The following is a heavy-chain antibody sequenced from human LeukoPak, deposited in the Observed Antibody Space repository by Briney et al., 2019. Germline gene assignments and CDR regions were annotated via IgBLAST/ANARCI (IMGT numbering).Heavy chain of an antibody. Sequence: ASVKVSCKLSGNTLRELPIQWVRQAGGKGLEWMAGFDPENAEIVYAQKFQGRVTMTEDTSTNTAYMELTSLTSDDTALYYCATRGSDFWSGFDFWGQGTQVAVSS. CDR3: ATRGSDFWSGFDF. CDR1: GNTLRELP. D-gene: IGHD3-3*01. J-gene: IGHJ4*02. CDR2: FDPENAEI. V-gene: IGHV1-24*01.